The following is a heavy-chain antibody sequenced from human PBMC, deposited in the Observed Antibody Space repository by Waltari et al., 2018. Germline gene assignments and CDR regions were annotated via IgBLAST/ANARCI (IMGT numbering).Heavy chain of an antibody. Sequence: QVQLVQSGAEVKKPGASVKVSCKASGYTFTNFYIPWVRQAPGQGLEWMGTVNPNGGSTTYAQKVHDRVTMTRDTSTSTVHMELSSLRSEDTAVYYCARAGSSLIWGVAEWGQGTLVTVSS. CDR3: ARAGSSLIWGVAE. CDR1: GYTFTNFY. V-gene: IGHV1-46*04. J-gene: IGHJ4*02. D-gene: IGHD2-2*01. CDR2: VNPNGGST.